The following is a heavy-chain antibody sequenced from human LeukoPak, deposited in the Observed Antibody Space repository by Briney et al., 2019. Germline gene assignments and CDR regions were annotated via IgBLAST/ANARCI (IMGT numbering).Heavy chain of an antibody. Sequence: SETLSLTCTVSGGSSSSSRYYWGWIRQPPGKGLEWIGSIYYSGSTYYSPSLKSRVTISVDTSKNQFSLKLSSVTAADTAVYYCARHPYQLLWLSWFDPWGQGTLATVSS. V-gene: IGHV4-39*01. CDR2: IYYSGST. J-gene: IGHJ5*02. CDR1: GGSSSSSRYY. CDR3: ARHPYQLLWLSWFDP. D-gene: IGHD2-2*01.